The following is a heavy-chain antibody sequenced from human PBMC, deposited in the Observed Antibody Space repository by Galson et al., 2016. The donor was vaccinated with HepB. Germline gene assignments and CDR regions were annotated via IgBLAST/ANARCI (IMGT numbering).Heavy chain of an antibody. V-gene: IGHV3-23*01. D-gene: IGHD3-16*01. CDR1: GFTFSSYA. Sequence: SLRLSCAASGFTFSSYAMSWVRQAPGKGLEWVSGISGSGGSTYHADSVKGRFTISRDNSKNTLYLQMNSLRADDTAVYYCARDWASQDWGQGTLVIVSS. CDR2: ISGSGGST. CDR3: ARDWASQD. J-gene: IGHJ4*02.